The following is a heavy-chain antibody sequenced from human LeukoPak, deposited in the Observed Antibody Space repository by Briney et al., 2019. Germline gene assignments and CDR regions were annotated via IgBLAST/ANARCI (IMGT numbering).Heavy chain of an antibody. Sequence: GGSLRLSCATSGFTFSSFTMNWVRQAPGKGLEWVSTISDGSRDTHYAGSVKGRFTISRDDSQNIVYLQMDSLTAEDAALYYCTTRLRNHFDYWGQGTQVTVSS. CDR1: GFTFSSFT. V-gene: IGHV3-23*01. CDR3: TTRLRNHFDY. J-gene: IGHJ4*02. D-gene: IGHD5-12*01. CDR2: ISDGSRDT.